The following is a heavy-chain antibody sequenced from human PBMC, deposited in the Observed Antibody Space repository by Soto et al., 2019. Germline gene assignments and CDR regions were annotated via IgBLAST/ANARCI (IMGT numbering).Heavy chain of an antibody. D-gene: IGHD2-2*02. V-gene: IGHV1-69*01. CDR1: GGTFSTYA. CDR2: IIPIFGTP. Sequence: QVQLVQSGAEVKKPGSSVKVSCKASGGTFSTYAINWVRQAPGQGLEWMGGIIPIFGTPNFAQKFQGRVTITADESTSTAYMEQSSLRSEDTAVYYCASNTPVGGMDVWGQGTTVTVSS. CDR3: ASNTPVGGMDV. J-gene: IGHJ6*02.